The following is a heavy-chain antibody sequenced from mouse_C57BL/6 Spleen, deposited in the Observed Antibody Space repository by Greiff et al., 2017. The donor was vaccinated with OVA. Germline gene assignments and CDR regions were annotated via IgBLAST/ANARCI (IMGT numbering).Heavy chain of an antibody. D-gene: IGHD2-4*01. CDR3: ARDDDGYYYAMDY. Sequence: EVMLVESGGGLVKPGGSLKLSCAASGFTFSDYGMHWVRQAPEKGLEWVAYISSGSSTIYYADTVKGRFTISRDNAKNTLFLQMTSLRSEDTAMYYCARDDDGYYYAMDYWGKGTSVTVSS. CDR1: GFTFSDYG. V-gene: IGHV5-17*01. CDR2: ISSGSSTI. J-gene: IGHJ4*01.